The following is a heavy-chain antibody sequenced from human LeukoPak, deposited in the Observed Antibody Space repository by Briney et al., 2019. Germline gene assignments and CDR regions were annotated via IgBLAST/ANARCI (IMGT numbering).Heavy chain of an antibody. V-gene: IGHV1-24*01. Sequence: ASVKVSCKVSGYTLTELSMHWVRQAPGKGLEWMGGFDPEDGETIYAQKFQGRVTMTEDTSTDTAYMELSSLRSEDTAVYYCATVSRGTTGNYYYGTDVWGQGTTVTVSS. D-gene: IGHD1-1*01. CDR2: FDPEDGET. CDR3: ATVSRGTTGNYYYGTDV. J-gene: IGHJ6*02. CDR1: GYTLTELS.